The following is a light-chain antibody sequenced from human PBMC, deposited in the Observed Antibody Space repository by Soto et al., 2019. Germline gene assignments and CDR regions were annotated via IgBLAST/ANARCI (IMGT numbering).Light chain of an antibody. Sequence: EIVLPQSPGTLSLSPGERATLSCRASQSVSNYYLAWYQQKPGQAPRLLIYDASSRATGIPDRFSGSGSGTDFTLTISRLEPEDFAVYYCQHYGSSRTFGQGTKVDIK. CDR1: QSVSNYY. CDR3: QHYGSSRT. J-gene: IGKJ1*01. V-gene: IGKV3-20*01. CDR2: DAS.